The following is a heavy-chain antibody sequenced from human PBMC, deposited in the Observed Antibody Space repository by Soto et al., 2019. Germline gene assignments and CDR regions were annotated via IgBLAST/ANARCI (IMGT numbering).Heavy chain of an antibody. J-gene: IGHJ4*02. CDR1: GGSISSSSYY. V-gene: IGHV4-39*01. CDR3: ARNDFWSGYSGY. Sequence: SETLSLTCTVSGGSISSSSYYWGWIRQPPGKGLEWIGSIYYSGSTYYNPSLKSRVTISINTSKNQMSLELTSVTAADTAVYYCARNDFWSGYSGYWGQGTLVTVSS. D-gene: IGHD3-3*01. CDR2: IYYSGST.